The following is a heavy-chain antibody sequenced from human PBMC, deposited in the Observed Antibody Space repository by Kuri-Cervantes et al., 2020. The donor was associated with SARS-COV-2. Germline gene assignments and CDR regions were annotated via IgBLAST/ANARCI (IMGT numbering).Heavy chain of an antibody. CDR3: ASRGLTVVPT. CDR2: IYHDGST. Sequence: GSLRLSCTVSGDTISSYSGSFHYWPWIRQPPGKGLEWIGSIYHDGSTYSNPSLKGRVTISVDTPKNQISLKLSSVTAADTAVYYCASRGLTVVPTWGQGILVTVSS. V-gene: IGHV4-39*01. D-gene: IGHD2-2*01. J-gene: IGHJ4*02. CDR1: GDTISSYSGSFHY.